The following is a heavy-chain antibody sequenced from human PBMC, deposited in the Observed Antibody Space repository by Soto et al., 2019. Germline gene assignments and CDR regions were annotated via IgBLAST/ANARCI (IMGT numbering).Heavy chain of an antibody. J-gene: IGHJ4*02. CDR2: IFNSGTT. CDR3: ALALGPTTGLDY. CDR1: GASTVSHYH. Sequence: QVQLQESGPGLVKPSQTLSLTCSVSGASTVSHYHWTWIRQHPGKGLEWMGYIFNSGTTFYNPSLTVRLSISMDTYGNHFSLELRSVTAADTAVYYCALALGPTTGLDYWGQGTLVTVSS. V-gene: IGHV4-31*02. D-gene: IGHD1-26*01.